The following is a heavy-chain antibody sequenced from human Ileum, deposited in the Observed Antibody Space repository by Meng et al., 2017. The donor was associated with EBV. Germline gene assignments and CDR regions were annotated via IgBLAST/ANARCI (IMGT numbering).Heavy chain of an antibody. CDR3: ARGSDYVWGI. Sequence: QLQLTELGPGMVKPSETLSLTCIGSGGSIKSNNYYWAWIRQPPGKGLEWIGSIYYSGATYFNPSLKSRVTISVDTSKKQFSLWLNSVTAADTAVYYCARGSDYVWGIWGQGTLVTVSS. D-gene: IGHD3-16*01. V-gene: IGHV4-39*07. J-gene: IGHJ4*02. CDR1: GGSIKSNNYY. CDR2: IYYSGAT.